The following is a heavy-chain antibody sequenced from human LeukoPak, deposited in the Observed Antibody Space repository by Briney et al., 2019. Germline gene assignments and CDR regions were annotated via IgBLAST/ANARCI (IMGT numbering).Heavy chain of an antibody. V-gene: IGHV3-9*01. D-gene: IGHD3-10*01. CDR2: ISWNGGSI. CDR1: GFTFDDYA. CDR3: AKDITTMVRGGIGY. J-gene: IGHJ4*02. Sequence: GGSLRLSCVASGFTFDDYAMHWVRQAPGKGLEWVSGISWNGGSIGYADSVKGRFTISRDNAKNSLYMQMNSLRAEDTALYYCAKDITTMVRGGIGYWGQGTLVTVS.